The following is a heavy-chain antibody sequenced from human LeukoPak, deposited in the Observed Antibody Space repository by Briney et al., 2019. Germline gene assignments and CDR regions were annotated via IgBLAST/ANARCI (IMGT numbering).Heavy chain of an antibody. V-gene: IGHV3-23*01. D-gene: IGHD2-21*02. CDR1: GFTFSSYA. J-gene: IGHJ4*02. CDR3: AKGDVIAHIVVVTAITLFDY. Sequence: GGSLRLSCAASGFTFSSYAMSWVRQAPGKGLEWVSAISGSGGSTYYADSVKGRFTISRDNSKNTLYLQMNSLRAEDTAVYYCAKGDVIAHIVVVTAITLFDYWGQGTLVTVSS. CDR2: ISGSGGST.